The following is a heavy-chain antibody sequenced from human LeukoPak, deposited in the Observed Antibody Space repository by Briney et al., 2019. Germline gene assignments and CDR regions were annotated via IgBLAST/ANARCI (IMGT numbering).Heavy chain of an antibody. J-gene: IGHJ6*02. D-gene: IGHD2/OR15-2a*01. V-gene: IGHV3-7*02. Sequence: GRSLRLSCAASGFTFTNFWITWVRQAPGKGLEWVANIKQDGSEKYYLDAVKGRFTISRDNAKNSLYLQINNLRVEDTAVYYWGRNRDVWGQGTTVTVSS. CDR2: IKQDGSEK. CDR1: GFTFTNFW. CDR3: GRNRDV.